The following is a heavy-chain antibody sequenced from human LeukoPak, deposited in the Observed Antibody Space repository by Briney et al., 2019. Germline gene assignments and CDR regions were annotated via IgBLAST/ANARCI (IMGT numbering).Heavy chain of an antibody. CDR3: ARAVAARSFYFDS. CDR1: VFSFSTYW. J-gene: IGHJ4*02. V-gene: IGHV3-7*01. Sequence: PGGSLRLSCAASVFSFSTYWMSWVRQAPGKGLEWVANINQDGSERYLVDSVKGRFTISRDNAKNSLFLQMNSLRVEDTAVYYCARAVAARSFYFDSWGQGTLVTVSS. D-gene: IGHD4-23*01. CDR2: INQDGSER.